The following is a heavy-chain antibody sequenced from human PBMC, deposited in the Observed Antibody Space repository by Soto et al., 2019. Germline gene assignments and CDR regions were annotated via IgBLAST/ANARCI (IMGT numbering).Heavy chain of an antibody. CDR2: ISGSGGST. J-gene: IGHJ4*02. CDR3: AKVDYYEEGDY. CDR1: GFTFSSYA. V-gene: IGHV3-23*01. Sequence: EVQLLESGGGLVQPRGSLRLSCAASGFTFSSYAMTSVRQAPGKGLEWVSAISGSGGSTYYADSVKGRFTISRDNPNKTLYLQMNSLRAEDTAVYDCAKVDYYEEGDYWGQGTLVTVSS. D-gene: IGHD3-22*01.